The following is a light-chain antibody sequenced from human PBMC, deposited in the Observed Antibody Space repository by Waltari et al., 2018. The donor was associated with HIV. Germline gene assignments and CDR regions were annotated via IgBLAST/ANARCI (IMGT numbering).Light chain of an antibody. CDR3: QQSFSGFS. V-gene: IGKV1-39*01. J-gene: IGKJ3*01. CDR2: ATS. CDR1: HNISGF. Sequence: IQLTQSPSSLSAYLADNVTITCRPSHNISGFLNWYQQKPVKAPKLLVFATSSLQSGVPSRFKGSASGMDFSLTINSLHPEDFATYYCQQSFSGFSFGPGTSVD.